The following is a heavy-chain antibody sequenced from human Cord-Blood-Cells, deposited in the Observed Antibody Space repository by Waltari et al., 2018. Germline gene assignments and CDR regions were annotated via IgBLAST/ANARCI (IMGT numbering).Heavy chain of an antibody. D-gene: IGHD6-13*01. CDR2: IYYSGST. CDR3: ARHEQQLDY. J-gene: IGHJ4*02. CDR1: GGSISSYY. Sequence: QVQLQESGPGLVKPSETLSLTCTVSGGSISSYYWSWIRQPPGKGLEWIGYIYYSGSTNYNPSPQSRVTISVDTSKNQFSLKLSSVTAADTAVYYCARHEQQLDYWGQGTLVTVSS. V-gene: IGHV4-59*08.